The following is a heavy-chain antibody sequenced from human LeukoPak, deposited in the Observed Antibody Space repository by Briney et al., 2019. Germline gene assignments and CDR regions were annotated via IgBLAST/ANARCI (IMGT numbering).Heavy chain of an antibody. D-gene: IGHD5-18*01. V-gene: IGHV3-30*02. CDR1: GFIFSNYG. J-gene: IGHJ6*03. CDR3: AKDSYGSQNYYYFMDV. Sequence: GGSLRLSCAASGFIFSNYGMHWVRRAPGKGLEWVTFIRYDGGTKYYADSVRGRFTISRDNSKNILYLQMDSLRREDTAVYYCAKDSYGSQNYYYFMDVWGKGNTVIVSS. CDR2: IRYDGGTK.